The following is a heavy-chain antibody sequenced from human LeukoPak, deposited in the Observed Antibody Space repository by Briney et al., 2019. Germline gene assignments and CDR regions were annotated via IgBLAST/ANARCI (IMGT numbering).Heavy chain of an antibody. CDR3: ARGGSYYDY. J-gene: IGHJ4*02. D-gene: IGHD3-16*01. V-gene: IGHV1-69*01. CDR1: GGTFTSYA. Sequence: ASVKVSCKASGGTFTSYAISWVRQAPGEGVEWMGGIIPIFGTANYAQKFQGRVTITADESTSTAYMELSSLRSEDTAVYYCARGGSYYDYWGQGTLVTVSS. CDR2: IIPIFGTA.